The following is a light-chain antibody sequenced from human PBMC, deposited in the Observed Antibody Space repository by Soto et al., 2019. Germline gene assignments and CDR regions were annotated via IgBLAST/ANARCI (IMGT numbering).Light chain of an antibody. CDR2: KDS. CDR3: YSAADNNPVV. V-gene: IGLV3-27*01. CDR1: VVAKKY. Sequence: SYELTQPSSVSVSPGQTARITCSGDVVAKKYARWFQEKPGQAPVVVIYKDSERPSGIIERFSGSSSGTTVTLTISGAQVEDEADYYCYSAADNNPVVFGGGTKLTVL. J-gene: IGLJ2*01.